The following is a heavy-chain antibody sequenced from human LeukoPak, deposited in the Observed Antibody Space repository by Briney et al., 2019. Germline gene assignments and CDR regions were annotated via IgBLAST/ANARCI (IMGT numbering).Heavy chain of an antibody. V-gene: IGHV3-9*01. CDR3: EKGPPEYWGGDCYPLDY. J-gene: IGHJ4*02. D-gene: IGHD2-21*02. Sequence: PGRSLRLSCAASGFTFDDYAMHWVRQAPGKGLEWVSGISWNSGSIGYADSVKGRFTISRDNAKNSLYLQMNSLRAEDTALYYCEKGPPEYWGGDCYPLDYGGQETLVPVSS. CDR1: GFTFDDYA. CDR2: ISWNSGSI.